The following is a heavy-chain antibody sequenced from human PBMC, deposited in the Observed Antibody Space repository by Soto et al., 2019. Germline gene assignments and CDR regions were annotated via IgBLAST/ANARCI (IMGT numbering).Heavy chain of an antibody. V-gene: IGHV1-3*01. D-gene: IGHD1-7*01. J-gene: IGHJ5*02. CDR1: GYTFTSYA. Sequence: ASVKVSCKASGYTFTSYAMHWVRQAPGQRLEWMGWINAGNGNTKYSQKFQGRVTITRDTSASTAYMELSSLRSEDTAVYYCARERSERYNWNYDWFDPWGQGTLVTVSS. CDR2: INAGNGNT. CDR3: ARERSERYNWNYDWFDP.